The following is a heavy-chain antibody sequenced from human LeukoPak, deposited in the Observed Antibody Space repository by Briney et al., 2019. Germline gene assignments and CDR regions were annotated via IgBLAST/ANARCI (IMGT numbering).Heavy chain of an antibody. D-gene: IGHD3-22*01. V-gene: IGHV1-2*02. CDR3: ARDGVGYYDSSGYYYFQH. Sequence: GGSLILSCAASGYTFTGYYMHWVRQAPGQGLEWMGWINPNSGGTNYAQKFQGRVTMTRDTSISTAYMELSRLRSDDTAVYYCARDGVGYYDSSGYYYFQHWGQGTLVTVSS. CDR2: INPNSGGT. J-gene: IGHJ1*01. CDR1: GYTFTGYY.